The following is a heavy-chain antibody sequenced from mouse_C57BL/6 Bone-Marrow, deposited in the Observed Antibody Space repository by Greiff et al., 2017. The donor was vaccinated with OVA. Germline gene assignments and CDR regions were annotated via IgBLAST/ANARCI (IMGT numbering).Heavy chain of an antibody. CDR2: ISYDGSN. CDR3: ARVGLRRGFDY. V-gene: IGHV3-6*01. D-gene: IGHD1-2*01. CDR1: GYTFTSCYY. Sequence: EVQLVESGPGLVKPSPSLSLSCSATGYTFTSCYYWYWIQKFPGNQLEWMGYISYDGSNNYKPYFKNRISITRDTSKIQFFLKLKCVTTEDTATYDCARVGLRRGFDYWGQGTLVTVSA. J-gene: IGHJ3*01.